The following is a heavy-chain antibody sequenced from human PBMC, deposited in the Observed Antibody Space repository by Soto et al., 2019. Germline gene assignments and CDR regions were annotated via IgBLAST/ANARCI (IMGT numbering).Heavy chain of an antibody. Sequence: TLSLTCAVSGGSFTSNNLRTWVRQPPGQGLEWIGEIYRTGSTNYNPSLKSRVTISLDKSENQFSLKVTSLTAADTAVYYCASRDPGTSVDYWGQGTLVTVSS. J-gene: IGHJ4*02. CDR3: ASRDPGTSVDY. CDR2: IYRTGST. CDR1: GGSFTSNNL. V-gene: IGHV4-4*02. D-gene: IGHD1-7*01.